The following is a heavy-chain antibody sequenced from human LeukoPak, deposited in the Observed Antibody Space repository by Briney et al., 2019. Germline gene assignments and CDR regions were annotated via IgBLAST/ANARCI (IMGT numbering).Heavy chain of an antibody. CDR3: AKVHYYDSNYYFDY. D-gene: IGHD3-22*01. CDR2: IWFDGTNE. Sequence: GRSLRLSCEASGFTFSSYGMHWVRQAPGKGLEWVALIWFDGTNEYYADSVKGRFTISRDNSKNTLYLQMNSLRAEDTAVYYCAKVHYYDSNYYFDYWGQGTLVTVSS. J-gene: IGHJ4*02. V-gene: IGHV3-33*06. CDR1: GFTFSSYG.